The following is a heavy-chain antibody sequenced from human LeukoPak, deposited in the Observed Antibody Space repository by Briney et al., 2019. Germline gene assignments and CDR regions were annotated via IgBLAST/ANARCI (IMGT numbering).Heavy chain of an antibody. V-gene: IGHV1-2*02. CDR3: ARDFRGYCSSTEPINWFDP. D-gene: IGHD2-2*01. J-gene: IGHJ5*02. CDR1: GYTFTGYY. CDR2: INPNSGGT. Sequence: ASVKVSCKASGYTFTGYYMHWVRQAPGQGLEWMGWINPNSGGTNYAQKFQGRVTMTRDTSISTAYMELSRLRSDDTAVYYCARDFRGYCSSTEPINWFDPWGQGTLVTVSS.